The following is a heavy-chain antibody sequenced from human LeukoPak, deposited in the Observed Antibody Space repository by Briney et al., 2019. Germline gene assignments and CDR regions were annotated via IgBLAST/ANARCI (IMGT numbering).Heavy chain of an antibody. D-gene: IGHD1-26*01. J-gene: IGHJ5*02. V-gene: IGHV4-34*01. CDR2: ITDRGDT. Sequence: SETLSLTCAVYGGSFSGYHWSWIRQPPGKGLEWIGEITDRGDTNYTPSLKSRVTISVDTSKNQFSLSLTSVTAADTAVYYCARHAGELSVFDTWGQG. CDR3: ARHAGELSVFDT. CDR1: GGSFSGYH.